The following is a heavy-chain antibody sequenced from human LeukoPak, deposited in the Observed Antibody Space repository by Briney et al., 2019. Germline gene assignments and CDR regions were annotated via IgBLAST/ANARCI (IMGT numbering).Heavy chain of an antibody. J-gene: IGHJ4*02. CDR1: GGSISSYY. CDR2: IYYSGST. Sequence: PSETLSLTCTVSGGSISSYYWSWIRQPPGKGLEWIGYIYYSGSTSYNPSLKSRVTISVDTSKNQFSLKLSSVTAADTAVYYCPRVVSSGYFDYWGQGTLVTVSS. CDR3: PRVVSSGYFDY. V-gene: IGHV4-59*01. D-gene: IGHD6-19*01.